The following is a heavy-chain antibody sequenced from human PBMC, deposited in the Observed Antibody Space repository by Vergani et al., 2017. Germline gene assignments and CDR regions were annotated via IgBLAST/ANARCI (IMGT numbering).Heavy chain of an antibody. D-gene: IGHD6-13*01. CDR3: AKMVSSSWYVCLDY. CDR1: GSTVSGNY. Sequence: ELQLVESGGGLVQPGGSLRLSCAASGSTVSGNYMTWVRQAPGKGLEWVSAISGSGGSTYYADSVKGRFTISRDNSKNTLYLQMNSLRAEDTAVYYCAKMVSSSWYVCLDYWGQGTLVTVSS. V-gene: IGHV3-23*04. CDR2: ISGSGGST. J-gene: IGHJ4*02.